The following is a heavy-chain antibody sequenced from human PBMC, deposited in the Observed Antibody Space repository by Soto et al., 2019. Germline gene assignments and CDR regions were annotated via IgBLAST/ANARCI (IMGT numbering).Heavy chain of an antibody. J-gene: IGHJ4*02. CDR1: GFTFNIYG. CDR3: AKDQASGQGSFDS. V-gene: IGHV3-30*18. CDR2: ISYDGSNQ. Sequence: WGSLRLSCAASGFTFNIYGIHCVRHSPDKWLEWVALISYDGSNQYYADSVKGRFTISRDNSKNTLFLQMNSLRADDTAVYYCAKDQASGQGSFDSWGQGTLVTVSS.